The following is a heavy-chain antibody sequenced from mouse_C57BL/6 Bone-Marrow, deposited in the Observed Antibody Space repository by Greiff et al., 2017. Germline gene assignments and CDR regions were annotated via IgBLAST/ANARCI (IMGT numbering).Heavy chain of an antibody. Sequence: VQLQQSGAELARPGASVKLSCKASGYTFTSYGISWVKQRTGQGLEWIGEIYPRSGNTYYNEKFKGKATLTADKPSSTAYMELRSLTSEDSAVYFCAREPVVARGNWYFDVWGTGTTVTVSS. CDR2: IYPRSGNT. D-gene: IGHD1-1*01. V-gene: IGHV1-81*01. CDR3: AREPVVARGNWYFDV. CDR1: GYTFTSYG. J-gene: IGHJ1*03.